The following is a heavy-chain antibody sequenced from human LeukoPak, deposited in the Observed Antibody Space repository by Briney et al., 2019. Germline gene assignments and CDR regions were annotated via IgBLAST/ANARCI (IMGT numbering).Heavy chain of an antibody. V-gene: IGHV1-18*01. CDR1: GYTFTSYG. Sequence: GASVKVSCKASGYTFTSYGMSWVRQAPGQGLEWMGWISAYNGNTNYAQKLQGRVTMTTDTSTSTAYMELRSLRSDDTAVYYCATGSREYDYVWGSYRANWFDPWGQGTLVTVSS. CDR3: ATGSREYDYVWGSYRANWFDP. CDR2: ISAYNGNT. J-gene: IGHJ5*02. D-gene: IGHD3-16*02.